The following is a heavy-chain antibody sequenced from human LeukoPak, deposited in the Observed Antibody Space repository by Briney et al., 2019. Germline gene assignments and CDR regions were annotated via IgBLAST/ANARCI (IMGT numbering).Heavy chain of an antibody. CDR1: GFIFSSHA. D-gene: IGHD1-14*01. CDR3: ARGFSDSSPRPRIPEY. CDR2: SDTGNNYM. Sequence: GGSLRLSCAASGFIFSSHAMNWVRQAPGKGLEGVSSSDTGNNYMYYADSVKGRVTISIDNPKNSLYLQMDSLRGEDTAVSYCARGFSDSSPRPRIPEYWGQGTLVTVSS. J-gene: IGHJ4*02. V-gene: IGHV3-21*01.